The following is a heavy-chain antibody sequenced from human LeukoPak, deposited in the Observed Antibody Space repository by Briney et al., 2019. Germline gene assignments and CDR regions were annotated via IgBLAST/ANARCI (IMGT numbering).Heavy chain of an antibody. J-gene: IGHJ4*02. CDR2: INPNSGGT. CDR1: GYTFTGYY. V-gene: IGHV1-2*02. Sequence: ASVKVSCKASGYTFTGYYMHWVRQAPGQGPEWMGWINPNSGGTNYAQKFQGRVTMTRDTSISTAYMELSRLRSDDTAVYYCARVGKGSDYFDYWGQGTLVTVSS. D-gene: IGHD3-10*01. CDR3: ARVGKGSDYFDY.